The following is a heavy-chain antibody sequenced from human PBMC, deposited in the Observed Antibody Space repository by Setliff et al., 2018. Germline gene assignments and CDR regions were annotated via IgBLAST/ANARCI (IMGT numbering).Heavy chain of an antibody. CDR2: KSNRGDT. CDR1: GGSIGSSF. Sequence: KPSETLSLTCTVSGGSIGSSFWNWIRQSPGKGLEWIGYKSNRGDTNSNPSLRSRLTMSVDTSKSQFSLNLTSVTAADTAVYFCARAVDSSGYFPFWYFDLWGRGTLVTVSS. D-gene: IGHD3-22*01. CDR3: ARAVDSSGYFPFWYFDL. J-gene: IGHJ2*01. V-gene: IGHV4-59*01.